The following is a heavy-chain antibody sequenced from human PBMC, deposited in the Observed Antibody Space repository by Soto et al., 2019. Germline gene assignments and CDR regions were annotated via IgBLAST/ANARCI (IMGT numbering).Heavy chain of an antibody. Sequence: PGGSLRLSCAAPGFTFSSYAMSWVRQAPGKGLEWVSAISGSGGSTYYADSVKGRFTISRDNSKNALYLQMNSLRAEDTAVYYCAKGDSSSSLFDYWGQGTLVTVSS. CDR3: AKGDSSSSLFDY. CDR2: ISGSGGST. CDR1: GFTFSSYA. J-gene: IGHJ4*02. V-gene: IGHV3-23*01. D-gene: IGHD6-6*01.